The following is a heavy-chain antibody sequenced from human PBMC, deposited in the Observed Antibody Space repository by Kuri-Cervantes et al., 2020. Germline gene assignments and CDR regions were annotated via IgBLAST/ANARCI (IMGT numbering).Heavy chain of an antibody. Sequence: GGSLRLSCAASGFXFSSYAMHWVRQAPGKGLEWXAVISYDGSNKYYADSVKGRFTISRDNSKNTLYLQMNSLRAEDTAVYYCARDRGYCSGGSCYSXXXYGMDVWGQGTTVTVSS. D-gene: IGHD2-15*01. CDR1: GFXFSSYA. CDR3: ARDRGYCSGGSCYSXXXYGMDV. V-gene: IGHV3-30-3*01. CDR2: ISYDGSNK. J-gene: IGHJ6*02.